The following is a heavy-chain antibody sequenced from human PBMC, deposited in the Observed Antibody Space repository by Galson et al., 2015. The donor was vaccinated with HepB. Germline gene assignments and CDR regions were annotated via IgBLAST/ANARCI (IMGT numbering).Heavy chain of an antibody. D-gene: IGHD3-22*01. V-gene: IGHV7-4-1*02. CDR1: GYTFTSYA. CDR3: ARPTTDYYDSSGYYYPYDY. J-gene: IGHJ4*02. Sequence: SVKVSCKASGYTFTSYAMNWVRQAPGQGLEWMGWINTNTGNPTYAQGSTGRFVFSLDTSVSTAYLQISSLKAEDTAVYYCARPTTDYYDSSGYYYPYDYWGQGTLVTVSS. CDR2: INTNTGNP.